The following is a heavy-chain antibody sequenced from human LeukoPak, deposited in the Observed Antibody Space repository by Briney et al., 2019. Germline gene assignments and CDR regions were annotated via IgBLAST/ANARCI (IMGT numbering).Heavy chain of an antibody. D-gene: IGHD1-26*01. CDR2: ISGSGAST. CDR3: AKDVGKWESLHFFDY. J-gene: IGHJ4*02. V-gene: IGHV3-23*01. CDR1: GFTFSTNA. Sequence: GGSLRLSCSTSGFTFSTNAMSWVRQAPGKGLEWISGISGSGASTYYADSVTGRFTISRDNSRNTLYLQMNSLRGDDTAVYYCAKDVGKWESLHFFDYWGQGTLVTVSS.